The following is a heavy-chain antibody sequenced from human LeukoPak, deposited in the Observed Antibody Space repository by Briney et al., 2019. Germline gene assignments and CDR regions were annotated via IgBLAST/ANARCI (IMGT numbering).Heavy chain of an antibody. CDR3: TTDRDIGPRPLFDS. CDR1: GFTFTDAY. V-gene: IGHV3-15*01. Sequence: GGSLRLSCTASGFTFTDAYLGWVRQAPGKGLEWVGRIKSKGHGGTTDFAAPVKGKFAISRDDSRNTMFLQMNSLKTEDTAVYYCTTDRDIGPRPLFDSWGRGTLVTVSS. CDR2: IKSKGHGGTT. D-gene: IGHD6-6*01. J-gene: IGHJ5*01.